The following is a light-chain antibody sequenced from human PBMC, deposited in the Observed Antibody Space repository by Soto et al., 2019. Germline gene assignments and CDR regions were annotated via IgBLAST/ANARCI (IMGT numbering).Light chain of an antibody. CDR3: QLSHSTPLM. V-gene: IGKV1-39*01. CDR1: QNINTY. CDR2: AAS. J-gene: IGKJ1*01. Sequence: DIQMTQSPSSLSASVGGRGTITCRASQNINTYLNWYQQKPGQAPKLLIYAASALRSGVPSRFSGSGSGTDFTLTISSLQPEDCATYYCQLSHSTPLMFGQGTKVDIK.